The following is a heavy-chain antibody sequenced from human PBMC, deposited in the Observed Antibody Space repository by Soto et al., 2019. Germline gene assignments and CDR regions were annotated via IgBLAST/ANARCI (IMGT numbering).Heavy chain of an antibody. CDR2: INAGNGKT. J-gene: IGHJ4*02. CDR3: ARSRSYYLIDEY. V-gene: IGHV1-3*05. CDR1: GYTFTSYA. Sequence: QGQLVQSGAEEKKPGASVKVSCKASGYTFTSYAMHWVRQALGERLEWMGWINAGNGKTKYSPKFQGRVTITRETSASTTQMDLSSLRSQDRTVYYCARSRSYYLIDEYCSQGSLVTVS. D-gene: IGHD3-22*01.